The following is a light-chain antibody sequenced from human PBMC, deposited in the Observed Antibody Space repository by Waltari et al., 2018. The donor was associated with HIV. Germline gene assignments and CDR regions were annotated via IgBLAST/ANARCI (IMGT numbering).Light chain of an antibody. V-gene: IGLV3-1*01. CDR1: ELGDKS. Sequence: SYEVTQPPSVAVSPGKTASITCSGYELGDKSTCWYQQKPGQSPPLVIYQDDKRPSGIPARFSASSSGHTATLTISGTLPMDEADYYCQAWGSTTSGVFGRGTKLTVL. J-gene: IGLJ2*01. CDR2: QDD. CDR3: QAWGSTTSGV.